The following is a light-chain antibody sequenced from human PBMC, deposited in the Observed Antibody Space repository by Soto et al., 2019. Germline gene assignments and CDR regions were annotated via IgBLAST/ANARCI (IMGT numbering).Light chain of an antibody. CDR2: NAS. CDR1: QSVSSNF. Sequence: EIVLTQSPGTLSLSPGERATLSCRASQSVSSNFLAWYQQKPGQAPRLIIYNASNRATGIPDRFSGSGSGTDFTLTISRLEPEDFAVYYCQQYGSSPRTFGQGTKVEVK. J-gene: IGKJ1*01. V-gene: IGKV3-20*01. CDR3: QQYGSSPRT.